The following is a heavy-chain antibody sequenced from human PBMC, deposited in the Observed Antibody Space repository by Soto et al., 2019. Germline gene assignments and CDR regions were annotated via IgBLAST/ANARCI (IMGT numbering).Heavy chain of an antibody. CDR1: GFTFSSYS. J-gene: IGHJ6*02. CDR2: ISSSSSYI. V-gene: IGHV3-21*01. CDR3: ASPPSYGMDV. Sequence: XVSLRLSFAASGFTFSSYSRNGVRQAPGKGLEWVSSISSSSSYIYYADSVKGRFTISRDNAKNSLYLQMNSLRAEDTAVYYCASPPSYGMDVCGQGTTVTVSS.